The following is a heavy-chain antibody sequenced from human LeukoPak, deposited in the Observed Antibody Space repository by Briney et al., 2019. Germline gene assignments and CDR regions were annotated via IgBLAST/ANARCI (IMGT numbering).Heavy chain of an antibody. V-gene: IGHV1-2*02. CDR3: ARVEGVGATHYFDY. CDR2: INPNSGGT. CDR1: GYTFTGYY. D-gene: IGHD1-26*01. Sequence: ASVKVSCKASGYTFTGYYMHWVRQAPGQGLEWMGWINPNSGGTNYALKFQGRVTMTRDTSISTAYMELSRLRSDDTAVYYCARVEGVGATHYFDYWGQGTLVTVSS. J-gene: IGHJ4*02.